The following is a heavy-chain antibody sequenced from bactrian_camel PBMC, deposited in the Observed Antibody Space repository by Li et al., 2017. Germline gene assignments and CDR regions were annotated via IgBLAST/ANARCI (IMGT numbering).Heavy chain of an antibody. CDR2: IDSDGEL. D-gene: IGHD2*01. CDR3: AADLGWCGSRPFQREFRN. CDR1: GDTYSSLC. Sequence: HVQLVESGGGSVQPGGSRRLSCEATGDTYSSLCMAWFRQAPGKEREGVAAIDSDGELSYTDSVKGRFTISHVNANNTLHLQMNSLKAEDTAVYYCAADLGWCGSRPFQREFRNWGQGTQVTVS. J-gene: IGHJ4*01. V-gene: IGHV3S26*01.